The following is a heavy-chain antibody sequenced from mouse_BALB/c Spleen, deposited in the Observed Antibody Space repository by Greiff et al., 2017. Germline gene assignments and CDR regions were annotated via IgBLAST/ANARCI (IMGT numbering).Heavy chain of an antibody. CDR2: IWAGGST. CDR3: ARESGYYLSWIAY. J-gene: IGHJ3*01. D-gene: IGHD2-3*01. V-gene: IGHV2-9*02. CDR1: GFSLTSYG. Sequence: QVQLQQSGPGLVAPSQSLSITCTVSGFSLTSYGVHWVRQPPGKGLEWLGVIWAGGSTNYNSALMSRLSISKDNSKSQVFLKMNSLQTDDTAMYYCARESGYYLSWIAYWGQGTLVTVSA.